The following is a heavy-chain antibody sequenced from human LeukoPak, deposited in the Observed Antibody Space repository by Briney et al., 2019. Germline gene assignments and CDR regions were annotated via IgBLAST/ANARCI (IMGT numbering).Heavy chain of an antibody. CDR3: LSAYGDHIYGDH. V-gene: IGHV4-4*02. CDR2: IHHSGTT. Sequence: PSETLSLTSAVSGGSISSDIWWSWVRQPPGKGLEWIGEIHHSGTTAFKPSLKSRVIMSVDTSTNHFSLKLSSVTAADTAVYYCLSAYGDHIYGDHWGQGTLVIVSS. J-gene: IGHJ4*02. CDR1: GGSISSDIW. D-gene: IGHD4-17*01.